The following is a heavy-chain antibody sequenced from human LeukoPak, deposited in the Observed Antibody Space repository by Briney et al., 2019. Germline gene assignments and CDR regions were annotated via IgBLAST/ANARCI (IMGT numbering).Heavy chain of an antibody. CDR2: FSGGGGDT. Sequence: PGGSLRLSCAASGFTFSSYAMSWVRQAPGKGLEWVSAFSGGGGDTYYADSVKGRFTISRDNSKNTLYLQMNSLRAEDTAVYYCAKSGYNRFDYWGQGTLVTVSS. J-gene: IGHJ4*02. V-gene: IGHV3-23*01. CDR3: AKSGYNRFDY. D-gene: IGHD5-24*01. CDR1: GFTFSSYA.